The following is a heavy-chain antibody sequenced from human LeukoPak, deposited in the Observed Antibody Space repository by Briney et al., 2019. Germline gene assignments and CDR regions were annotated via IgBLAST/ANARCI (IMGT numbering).Heavy chain of an antibody. V-gene: IGHV3-20*04. CDR2: INWNGGST. CDR1: GFTFDDYG. Sequence: GGSLRLSCAASGFTFDDYGMSWVRQAPGKGLEWVSGINWNGGSTGYADSVKGRFTISRDNAKNSLYLEMNSLRAEDTALYYCARDKSLWSSSSYYYYYMDVWGKGTTVTVSS. CDR3: ARDKSLWSSSSYYYYYMDV. D-gene: IGHD6-6*01. J-gene: IGHJ6*03.